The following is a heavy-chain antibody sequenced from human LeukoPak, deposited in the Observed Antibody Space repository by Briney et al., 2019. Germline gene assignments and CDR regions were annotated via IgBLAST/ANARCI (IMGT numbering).Heavy chain of an antibody. CDR2: IYHSGST. CDR3: ARDRFYGGAVAPIDY. CDR1: GGSISSSNW. D-gene: IGHD4/OR15-4a*01. Sequence: PSGTLSLTCAVSGGSISSSNWWSWVRQPPGKGLEWIGEIYHSGSTNYNPSLKSRVTISVDTSKNQFSLKLSSVTAADTAVYYCARDRFYGGAVAPIDYWGQGTLVTVSS. V-gene: IGHV4-4*02. J-gene: IGHJ4*02.